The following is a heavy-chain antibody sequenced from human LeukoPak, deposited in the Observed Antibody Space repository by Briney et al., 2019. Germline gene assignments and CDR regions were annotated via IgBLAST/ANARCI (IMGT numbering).Heavy chain of an antibody. CDR2: ISSSSSYI. V-gene: IGHV3-21*01. Sequence: GGSLRLSCAASGFTFSSYSMNWVRQAPGKGLEWVSSISSSSSYIYYADSVKGRFTISRDNAKNSLYLQMNSLRAEDTAVYYCASDIAAAGQFVYWGQGTLVTVSA. D-gene: IGHD6-13*01. CDR3: ASDIAAAGQFVY. J-gene: IGHJ4*02. CDR1: GFTFSSYS.